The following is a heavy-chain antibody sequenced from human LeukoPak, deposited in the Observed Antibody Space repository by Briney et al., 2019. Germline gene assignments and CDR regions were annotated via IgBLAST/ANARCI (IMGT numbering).Heavy chain of an antibody. Sequence: SETLSLTCTVSGGFVSSGSYYWSWIRQPPGKGLEWIGYIYYSGSTNYNPSLKSRVTISVDTSKNQFSLKLSSVTAADTAVYYCARWGHDNSGYHFVYWGQGSLVTVSS. D-gene: IGHD3-22*01. V-gene: IGHV4-61*01. J-gene: IGHJ4*02. CDR2: IYYSGST. CDR1: GGFVSSGSYY. CDR3: ARWGHDNSGYHFVY.